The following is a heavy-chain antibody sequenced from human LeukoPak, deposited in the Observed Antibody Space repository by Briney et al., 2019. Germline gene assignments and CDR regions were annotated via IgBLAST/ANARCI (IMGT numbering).Heavy chain of an antibody. CDR2: IDARSGIT. Sequence: GGSLRLSCAASGFTFTIFGLNWVRQAPGKVPEWVSYIDARSGITYYADSVQGRFTISRDNAQESVFLQMNSLRADDTAVYYCAREKNVAAAGDLADWGQGTLVTVSS. CDR1: GFTFTIFG. CDR3: AREKNVAAAGDLAD. D-gene: IGHD6-13*01. J-gene: IGHJ4*02. V-gene: IGHV3-48*01.